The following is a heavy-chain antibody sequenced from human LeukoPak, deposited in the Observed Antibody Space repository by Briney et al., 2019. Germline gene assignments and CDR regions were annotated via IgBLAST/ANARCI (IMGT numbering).Heavy chain of an antibody. CDR3: ARTENSSGYYHSYYFDY. V-gene: IGHV4-31*03. D-gene: IGHD3-22*01. CDR2: IYYSGST. CDR1: GGSISSGGYY. Sequence: SETLSLTCTVSGGSISSGGYYWSWTRPHPGKCLVWIGYIYYSGSTYYNPSLKSRVTISVDTSKNQFSLKLSSVTAADTAVYYCARTENSSGYYHSYYFDYWGQGTLVTVSS. J-gene: IGHJ4*02.